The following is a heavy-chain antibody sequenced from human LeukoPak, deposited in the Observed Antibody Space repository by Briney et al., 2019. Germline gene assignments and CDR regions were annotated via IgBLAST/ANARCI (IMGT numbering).Heavy chain of an antibody. D-gene: IGHD4-4*01. V-gene: IGHV3-74*01. CDR2: INSDGSST. J-gene: IGHJ4*02. CDR3: AREDYIVPYFDY. Sequence: GGSLRLSRAASGFTFSSYWMHWVRQAPGKGLVWVSRINSDGSSTSYADSVKGRFTISGDNAKNTLYLQMNSLRAEDTAVYYCAREDYIVPYFDYWGQGTLVTVSS. CDR1: GFTFSSYW.